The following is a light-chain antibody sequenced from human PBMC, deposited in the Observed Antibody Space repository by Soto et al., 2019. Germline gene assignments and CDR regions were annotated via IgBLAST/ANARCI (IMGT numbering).Light chain of an antibody. Sequence: DVAMTQSPLSLSVTPGEPASISCRSGQSLLHRNGFNYLDRYLQRPGQSPQLLMYMGSYRASGVPDRFSGSGSGTDFTLNISRVEAEDVGVYYCMQALQTPRTFGQGTKVEIK. V-gene: IGKV2-28*01. J-gene: IGKJ1*01. CDR1: QSLLHRNGFNY. CDR2: MGS. CDR3: MQALQTPRT.